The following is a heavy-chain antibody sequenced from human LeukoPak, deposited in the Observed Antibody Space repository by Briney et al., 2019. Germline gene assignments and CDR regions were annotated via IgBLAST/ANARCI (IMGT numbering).Heavy chain of an antibody. D-gene: IGHD2-2*01. J-gene: IGHJ4*02. CDR1: GFTFSSYG. CDR2: ISGSGGST. V-gene: IGHV3-23*01. CDR3: AVESHCSSTSCSSDY. Sequence: GGTLRLSCAASGFTFSSYGMSWVRQAPGKGLEWVSAISGSGGSTYYADSVKGRFTISRDNSKNTLYLQMNSLRAEDTAVYYCAVESHCSSTSCSSDYWGQGTLVTVSS.